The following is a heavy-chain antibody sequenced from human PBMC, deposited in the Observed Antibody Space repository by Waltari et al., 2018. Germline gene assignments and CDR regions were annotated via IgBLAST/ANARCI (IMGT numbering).Heavy chain of an antibody. D-gene: IGHD2-8*01. CDR3: ARVWGATNGFGLQH. J-gene: IGHJ1*01. CDR1: GGSFRGSY. V-gene: IGHV4-34*01. CDR2: INHSGST. Sequence: QVQLQQWGAGLLKPSETLSLTCAVYGGSFRGSYWSWIRQPPGKGLEWIGEINHSGSTNYNPSLKSRVTISVDTSKNQFSLKLSAVTAADTAVYYCARVWGATNGFGLQHWGQGTLVTVSS.